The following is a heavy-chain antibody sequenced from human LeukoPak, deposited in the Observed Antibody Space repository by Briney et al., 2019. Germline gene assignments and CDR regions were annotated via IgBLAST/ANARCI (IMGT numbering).Heavy chain of an antibody. CDR3: ATAPPVYDSSGYRYYYYYMDV. Sequence: GASVKVSCKASGGAFSSYAISWVRQAPGQGLEWMGGIIPIFGTANYAQKFRGRVTITADKSTRTAYMELSSLRSEDTAVYYCATAPPVYDSSGYRYYYYYMDVWGKGTTVTVSS. CDR2: IIPIFGTA. CDR1: GGAFSSYA. D-gene: IGHD3-22*01. V-gene: IGHV1-69*06. J-gene: IGHJ6*03.